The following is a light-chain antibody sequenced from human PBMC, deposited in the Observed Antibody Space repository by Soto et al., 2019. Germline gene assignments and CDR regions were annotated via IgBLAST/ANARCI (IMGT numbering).Light chain of an antibody. J-gene: IGKJ2*01. CDR1: QSVSSF. Sequence: EIVLTQSPAILSLSPGERANLSCRASQSVSSFLAWYQQRPGQAPRLLIYDASNRATGIPAKFSGSGSGTDFTLTISTLEPEDFAVYYCQQYNSYSTFGQGTKLEIK. CDR3: QQYNSYST. V-gene: IGKV3-11*01. CDR2: DAS.